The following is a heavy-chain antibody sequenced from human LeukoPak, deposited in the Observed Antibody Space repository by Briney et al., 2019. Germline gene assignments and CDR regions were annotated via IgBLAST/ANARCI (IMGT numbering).Heavy chain of an antibody. Sequence: GGSLRLSCAASGFTFSSYAMHWVRQAPGKGLEWVAVISYDGSNKYYADSVRGRFTISRDNSKNTLYLQMNSLRAEDTAVYYCARDPSPGGSGHHDDAFDIWGQGTMVTVSS. D-gene: IGHD6-19*01. CDR3: ARDPSPGGSGHHDDAFDI. V-gene: IGHV3-30-3*01. CDR1: GFTFSSYA. J-gene: IGHJ3*02. CDR2: ISYDGSNK.